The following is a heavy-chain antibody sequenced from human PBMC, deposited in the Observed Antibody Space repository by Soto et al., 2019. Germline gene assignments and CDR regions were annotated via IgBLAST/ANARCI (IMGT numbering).Heavy chain of an antibody. V-gene: IGHV2-5*01. J-gene: IGHJ5*02. CDR1: GFSLSTSGVG. D-gene: IGHD2-2*01. CDR2: IYWNDDK. Sequence: QITLKESGPTLVNPTQTLTLTCSFSGFSLSTSGVGVGWIRQPPVKGLEWLALIYWNDDKRYSPSLKSRLPITNDNRNNHVFLTMTNMATVDTATYSCSPSSFVVVPSAIFVGFDPWGQGTLVTVSS. CDR3: SPSSFVVVPSAIFVGFDP.